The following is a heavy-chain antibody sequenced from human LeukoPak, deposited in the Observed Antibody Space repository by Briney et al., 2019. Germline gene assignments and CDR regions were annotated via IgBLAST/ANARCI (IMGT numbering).Heavy chain of an antibody. CDR3: ARETEKQWQY. V-gene: IGHV4-61*09. Sequence: SETLSLTCTVSGGSISSGSYYWSWIRQPAGKGLEWIGEINHSGSTNYNPSLKSRVTISVDTSKNQFSLRLSSVTAADTAVYYCARETEKQWQYWGQGTTVSVSS. D-gene: IGHD6-19*01. CDR1: GGSISSGSYY. J-gene: IGHJ3*01. CDR2: INHSGST.